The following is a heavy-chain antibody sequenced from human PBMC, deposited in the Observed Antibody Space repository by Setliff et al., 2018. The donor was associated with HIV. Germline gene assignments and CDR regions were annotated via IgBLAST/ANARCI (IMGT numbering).Heavy chain of an antibody. V-gene: IGHV1-18*01. D-gene: IGHD3-10*01. CDR1: GYTFTNYG. Sequence: ASVKVSCKASGYTFTNYGINWVRQAPGQGLEWMGWISVHNGNTNFAQNVPGRVTMTTDTSTSTAYMELSSLRSEDTAVYYCASRLWFGEYVFDIWGQGTMVTVSS. CDR3: ASRLWFGEYVFDI. J-gene: IGHJ3*02. CDR2: ISVHNGNT.